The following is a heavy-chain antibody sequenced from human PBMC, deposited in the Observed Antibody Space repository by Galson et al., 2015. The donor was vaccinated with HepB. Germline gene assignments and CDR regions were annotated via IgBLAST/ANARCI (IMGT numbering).Heavy chain of an antibody. CDR3: ARVADADDGDHTHFDS. D-gene: IGHD4-17*01. V-gene: IGHV3-21*05. CDR2: ISHSSEHI. J-gene: IGHJ4*02. CDR1: SFPFRSCT. Sequence: SLRLSCAASSFPFRSCTLYWVRQAPGAGLEWLSYISHSSEHINYANSVKGRFTISRDNAQNSLFLQINSRRAEATAVHYCARVADADDGDHTHFDSWGQGVLVTGST.